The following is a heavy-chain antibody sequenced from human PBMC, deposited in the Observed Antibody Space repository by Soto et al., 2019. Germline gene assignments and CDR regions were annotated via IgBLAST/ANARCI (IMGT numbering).Heavy chain of an antibody. J-gene: IGHJ4*02. CDR3: ALALGPTTGLDY. V-gene: IGHV4-31*02. CDR2: IFNSGTT. Sequence: QVQLQESGPGLVKPSQTLSLTCSVSGASTVSHYHWNWIRQPPVKGLEWMGYIFNSGTTFYNPSPKSRLFISIHTSGNHFSLELRSVTAADTAVYYCALALGPTTGLDYWGQGTLVTVSS. CDR1: GASTVSHYH. D-gene: IGHD1-26*01.